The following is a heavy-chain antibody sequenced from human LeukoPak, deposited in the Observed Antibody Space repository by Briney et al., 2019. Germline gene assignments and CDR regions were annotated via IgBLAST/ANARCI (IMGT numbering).Heavy chain of an antibody. V-gene: IGHV4-59*01. CDR3: ARGLPNDDAFDI. J-gene: IGHJ3*02. CDR2: IYYSGST. CDR1: GGSISSYY. Sequence: NPSETLSLTCTVSGGSISSYYWSWIRQPPGKGLEWIGYIYYSGSTNYNPSLKSRVTISVDTSKNQFSLKLSSVTAADTAVYYCARGLPNDDAFDIWGQGTMDTVSS. D-gene: IGHD2-2*01.